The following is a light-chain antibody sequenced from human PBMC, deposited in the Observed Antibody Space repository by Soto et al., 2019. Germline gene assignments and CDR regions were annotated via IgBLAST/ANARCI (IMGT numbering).Light chain of an antibody. J-gene: IGKJ1*01. CDR3: QQNGSSPWT. CDR2: GAS. V-gene: IGKV3-20*01. Sequence: EIVLTQSPGTLSLSPGERATLSCRASQSVSSNYLAWYQQKPGQAPRLLIYGASSRATGIPDRFSGSESGTDFTLTISGVEPEDFAVYYCQQNGSSPWTFGPGTKVEIK. CDR1: QSVSSNY.